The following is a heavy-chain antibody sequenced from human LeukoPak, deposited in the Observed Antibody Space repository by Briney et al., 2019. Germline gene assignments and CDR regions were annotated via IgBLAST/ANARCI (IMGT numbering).Heavy chain of an antibody. CDR2: ILYDGSNK. D-gene: IGHD6-19*01. CDR3: ARLTGWDNYYSYMDV. J-gene: IGHJ6*03. Sequence: PGGSLRLSCAASGFTFSSYGMYWVRQAPSKGLEWVASILYDGSNKFYLDSVKGRFTISRDNSRKTLYLQMNSLRAEDTAVYYCARLTGWDNYYSYMDVWGKGTTVTVSS. CDR1: GFTFSSYG. V-gene: IGHV3-30*02.